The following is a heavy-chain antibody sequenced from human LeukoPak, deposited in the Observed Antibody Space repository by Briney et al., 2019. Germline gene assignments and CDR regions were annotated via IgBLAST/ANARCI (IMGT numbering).Heavy chain of an antibody. CDR1: RFTFSSFA. V-gene: IGHV3-23*01. J-gene: IGHJ3*02. CDR2: IRDSGGTT. D-gene: IGHD2-21*02. CDR3: ANDVVVTAYDAFDI. Sequence: GGSLRLSCAASRFTFSSFAMSWVRQAPGKGLEWVPTIRDSGGTTYYADSVKGRFTISRDNSKNTLYLQMNSLRAEDTAVYYCANDVVVTAYDAFDIWGQGTMVTVSS.